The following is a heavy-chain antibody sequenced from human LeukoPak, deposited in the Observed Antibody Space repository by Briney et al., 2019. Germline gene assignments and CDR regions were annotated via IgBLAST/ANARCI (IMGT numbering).Heavy chain of an antibody. J-gene: IGHJ4*02. D-gene: IGHD5-24*01. V-gene: IGHV3-23*01. CDR3: AKEMATIAGGFDY. CDR2: ISNNGGYT. CDR1: GFTFSSSA. Sequence: GGSLRLSCAASGFTFSSSAMSWVRQAPGKGLEWVSAISNNGGYTYYADSVQGRFTISRDNSKSTLCLQMNSLRAEDTAVYYCAKEMATIAGGFDYWGQGTLVTVSS.